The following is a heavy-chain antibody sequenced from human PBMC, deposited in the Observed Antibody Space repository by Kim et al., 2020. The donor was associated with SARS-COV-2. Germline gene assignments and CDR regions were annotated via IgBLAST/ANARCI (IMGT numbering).Heavy chain of an antibody. J-gene: IGHJ6*02. Sequence: GESLKISCQGSGYTFRDFWIVWVRQMPGKGLEVMGIIYPGDSDTRYSPSFRGQVTISADKSISTAYLQWSSLKASDRAMYYCTSLSWGAGRVFGKEHREGQQGFDVWGQGTTVTVSS. CDR1: GYTFRDFW. CDR3: TSLSWGAGRVFGKEHREGQQGFDV. V-gene: IGHV5-51*01. D-gene: IGHD1-26*01. CDR2: IYPGDSDT.